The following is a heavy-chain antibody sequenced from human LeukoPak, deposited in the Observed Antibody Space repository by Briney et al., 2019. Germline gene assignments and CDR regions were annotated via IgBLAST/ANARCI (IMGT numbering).Heavy chain of an antibody. J-gene: IGHJ4*02. V-gene: IGHV4-59*08. CDR3: ATQGGYCSSTSCYSDY. CDR2: IYYSGST. CDR1: GGSISSYY. Sequence: PSETLSLTCTVSGGSISSYYWSWIRQPPGKGLDWIGHIYYSGSTNYNPSLKSRVTISVDTSKNQFSLKLSSVTAADTAVYYCATQGGYCSSTSCYSDYWGQGTLVTVSS. D-gene: IGHD2-2*01.